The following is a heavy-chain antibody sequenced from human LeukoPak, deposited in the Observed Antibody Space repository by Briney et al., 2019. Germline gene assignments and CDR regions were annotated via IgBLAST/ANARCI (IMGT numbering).Heavy chain of an antibody. J-gene: IGHJ4*02. V-gene: IGHV1-18*01. CDR2: ISAYNGNT. D-gene: IGHD6-19*01. Sequence: ASVKVSRKASGYTFTSYGISWVRQAPGQGLEWMGWISAYNGNTNYAQKLQGRVTMTTDTSTSTAYMELRSLRSDDTAVYYCARDLTSRAVAGISGVSDYWGQGTLVTVSS. CDR1: GYTFTSYG. CDR3: ARDLTSRAVAGISGVSDY.